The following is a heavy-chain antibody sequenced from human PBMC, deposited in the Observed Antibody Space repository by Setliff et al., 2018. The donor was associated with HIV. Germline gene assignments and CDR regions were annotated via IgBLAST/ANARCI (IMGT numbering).Heavy chain of an antibody. Sequence: PSETLSLTCTVSGGSISRDSFYWGWFRQPPGEGLEWIGSIYYSGTTYYAPSLETRLTISVDTSTNQFSLKLTSVTAADTAVYYCARTRSGTYYGEMNWFDPWGQGILVTVSS. CDR1: GGSISRDSFY. CDR2: IYYSGTT. CDR3: ARTRSGTYYGEMNWFDP. V-gene: IGHV4-39*01. J-gene: IGHJ5*02. D-gene: IGHD3-10*01.